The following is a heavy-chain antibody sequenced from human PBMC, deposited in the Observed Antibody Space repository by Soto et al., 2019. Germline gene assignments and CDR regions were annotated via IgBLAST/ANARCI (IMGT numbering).Heavy chain of an antibody. J-gene: IGHJ4*02. D-gene: IGHD3-10*01. Sequence: QMQLVQSGAEVKERGSSVKISCKTSGGTFNTYALTWVRQAPGQGLEWIGGIIPIFGIKNVAQRFQGRVTINADESLTTAYMEMTSLRSDDTAVYYCAKEAGDHWGQGTLVIVSS. CDR3: AKEAGDH. CDR1: GGTFNTYA. CDR2: IIPIFGIK. V-gene: IGHV1-69*01.